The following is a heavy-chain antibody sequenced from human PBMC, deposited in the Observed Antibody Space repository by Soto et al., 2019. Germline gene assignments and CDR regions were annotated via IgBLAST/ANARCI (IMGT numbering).Heavy chain of an antibody. J-gene: IGHJ6*02. CDR1: RFTFSKFV. CDR2: ITETGGDT. V-gene: IGHV3-23*01. CDR3: TKASPDRHHMDV. Sequence: EVQLLESGGDLVQPGGSLRLSCAASRFTFSKFVMRWVRQTPGKGLEWVSTITETGGDTYYTDSVKGRFTISRDNSKNTLYLQMTSLRAEDTALYYCTKASPDRHHMDVWGQGTTVTVSS.